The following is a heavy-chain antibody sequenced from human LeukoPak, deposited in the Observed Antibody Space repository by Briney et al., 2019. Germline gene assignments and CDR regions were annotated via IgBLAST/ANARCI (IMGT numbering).Heavy chain of an antibody. CDR2: IYYRGTT. CDR1: GGSMNYYY. D-gene: IGHD3-16*02. J-gene: IGHJ4*02. Sequence: PETLSLSCTVSGGSMNYYYWSWIRQPPGQGLEWIGYIYYRGTTNYHPSLKDRVDISIDTSKNQFSLRLYSVTAADTAVYFCARLARFEELSPRYYFDNWGLGTLVTVSS. V-gene: IGHV4-59*08. CDR3: ARLARFEELSPRYYFDN.